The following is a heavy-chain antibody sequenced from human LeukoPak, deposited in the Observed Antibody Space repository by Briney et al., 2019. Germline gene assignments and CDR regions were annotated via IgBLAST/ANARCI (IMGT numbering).Heavy chain of an antibody. J-gene: IGHJ6*02. V-gene: IGHV3-23*01. CDR1: GFPFSSCA. Sequence: PGGSLRLSCAASGFPFSSCAMSWVRQAPGKGLEWVSAIDGSGDTTYYADSVRGRFTISRDNSKNTLFLQMNSLGAEDTAVYYCANTYSSSSHYYYGLDVWGQGTTVTVSS. CDR2: IDGSGDTT. CDR3: ANTYSSSSHYYYGLDV. D-gene: IGHD3-22*01.